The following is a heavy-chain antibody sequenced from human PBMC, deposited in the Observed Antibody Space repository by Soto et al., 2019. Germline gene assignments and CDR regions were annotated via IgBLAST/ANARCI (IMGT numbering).Heavy chain of an antibody. Sequence: GGSLRLSCAASGFTFSSYGMHWVRQPPGKGLDWVAVISSSSSDIYYADSVKGRFTISRDNAKNSLYLQMNSPRAEDTAVYYCARGSICSGGSCYPYWYFDLWGRGTLVTVSS. J-gene: IGHJ2*01. D-gene: IGHD2-15*01. CDR3: ARGSICSGGSCYPYWYFDL. CDR2: ISSSSSDI. CDR1: GFTFSSYG. V-gene: IGHV3-21*01.